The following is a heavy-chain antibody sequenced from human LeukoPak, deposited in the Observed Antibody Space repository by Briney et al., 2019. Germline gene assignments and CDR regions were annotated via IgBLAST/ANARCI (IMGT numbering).Heavy chain of an antibody. D-gene: IGHD3-9*01. J-gene: IGHJ4*02. CDR1: GYTFTSYD. Sequence: SVKVSSKASGYTFTSYDINWVRQATGQGLEWMEWMKPKSGNTGYAQKFQGRVTMTRDTSISTAYMELSRLRSDDTAVYYCARVGAPLFRYFDWLSNFDWWGQGTLVTVSS. CDR2: MKPKSGNT. V-gene: IGHV1-8*02. CDR3: ARVGAPLFRYFDWLSNFDW.